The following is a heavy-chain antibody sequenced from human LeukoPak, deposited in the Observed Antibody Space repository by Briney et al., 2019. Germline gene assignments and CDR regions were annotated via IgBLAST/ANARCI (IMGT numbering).Heavy chain of an antibody. V-gene: IGHV4-34*01. CDR1: GGSFSGYY. J-gene: IGHJ6*03. CDR2: INHSGST. D-gene: IGHD2-2*01. CDR3: ASGSLTSCPEALCYYYYMDV. Sequence: SETLSLTCAVYGGSFSGYYWSWIRQPPGKGLEWIGEINHSGSTNYNPSLKSRVTISVDTSKNQFSLKLSSVTAADTAVYYCASGSLTSCPEALCYYYYMDVWGKGTTVTVSS.